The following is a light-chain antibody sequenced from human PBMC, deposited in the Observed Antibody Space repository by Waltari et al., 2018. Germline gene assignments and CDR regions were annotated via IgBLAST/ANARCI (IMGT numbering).Light chain of an antibody. J-gene: IGLJ2*01. CDR2: DVS. CDR1: NRDICDYYS. CDR3: SSYTSSSTVL. Sequence: QSALTQPASVSRSPGQSVTISCTGTNRDICDYYSVSWYQQHPGKAPRLIFYDVSDRPSGVSNRFSGSKSGNTASLTISGLQAEDEADYYCSSYTSSSTVLFGGGTKLTVL. V-gene: IGLV2-14*03.